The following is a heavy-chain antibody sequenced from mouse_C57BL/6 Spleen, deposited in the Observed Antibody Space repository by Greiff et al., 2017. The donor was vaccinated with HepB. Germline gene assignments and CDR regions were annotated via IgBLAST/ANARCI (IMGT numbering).Heavy chain of an antibody. CDR3: ARWTKYGSSYMNWYFDV. Sequence: QVQLQQSGPELVKPGASVKISCKASGYAFSSSWMNWVKQRPGKGLEWIGRIYPGDGDTNYNGKFKGKTTLTADKSSSTAYMQLSSLTSEDSAVYVCARWTKYGSSYMNWYFDVWGTGTTVTVSS. V-gene: IGHV1-82*01. CDR1: GYAFSSSW. CDR2: IYPGDGDT. D-gene: IGHD1-1*01. J-gene: IGHJ1*03.